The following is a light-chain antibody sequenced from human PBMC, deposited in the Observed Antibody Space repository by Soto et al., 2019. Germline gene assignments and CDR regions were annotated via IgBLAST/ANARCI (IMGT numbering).Light chain of an antibody. V-gene: IGLV2-14*03. J-gene: IGLJ2*01. CDR1: SSDIGGYNY. Sequence: QSALTQPASVSGSPGQSITISCTGTSSDIGGYNYVSWYQLHPGKPPKLMIYDVSIRPSGVSNRFSGSKSGNTASLTISGLQAEDETDYYCSSYTSSSSVIFGGGTKLTFL. CDR3: SSYTSSSSVI. CDR2: DVS.